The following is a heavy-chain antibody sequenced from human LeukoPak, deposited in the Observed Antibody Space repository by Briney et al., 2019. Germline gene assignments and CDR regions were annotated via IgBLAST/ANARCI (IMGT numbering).Heavy chain of an antibody. V-gene: IGHV1-8*02. CDR2: MNPNSGNT. Sequence: GTSVKVSCKASGYTFTSYEINWVRQATGQGLEWMGWMNPNSGNTGYAQKFQGRVTMTRNTSISTAYMELSSLRSEDTAVYYCARPLRAIGSYGMDVWGQGTTVTVSS. CDR3: ARPLRAIGSYGMDV. D-gene: IGHD4-17*01. CDR1: GYTFTSYE. J-gene: IGHJ6*02.